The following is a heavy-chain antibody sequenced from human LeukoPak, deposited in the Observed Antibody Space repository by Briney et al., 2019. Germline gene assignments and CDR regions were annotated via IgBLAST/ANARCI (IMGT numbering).Heavy chain of an antibody. J-gene: IGHJ4*02. CDR3: ATTLYSSSWYEVAY. Sequence: ASVKVSCKVSGYTLTELSMHWVRRAPGKGLEWMGGFDPEDGETIYAQKFQGRVTMTEDTSTDTAYMELSSLRSEDTAVYYCATTLYSSSWYEVAYWGQGTLVTVSS. CDR1: GYTLTELS. D-gene: IGHD6-13*01. CDR2: FDPEDGET. V-gene: IGHV1-24*01.